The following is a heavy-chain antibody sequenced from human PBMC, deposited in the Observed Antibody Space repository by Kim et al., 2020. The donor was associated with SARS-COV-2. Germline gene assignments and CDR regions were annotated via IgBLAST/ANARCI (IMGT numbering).Heavy chain of an antibody. V-gene: IGHV1-3*01. CDR2: INAGNVNT. D-gene: IGHD5-12*01. Sequence: ASVKVSCKASGYTFTSYAMHWVRQAPGQRLEWMGWINAGNVNTKYSQKFQGRVTITRDTSASTAYMELSSLRSEDTAVYYCARDPVATVLYYYYYGVDVWGQGTTVTVSS. CDR3: ARDPVATVLYYYYYGVDV. CDR1: GYTFTSYA. J-gene: IGHJ6*02.